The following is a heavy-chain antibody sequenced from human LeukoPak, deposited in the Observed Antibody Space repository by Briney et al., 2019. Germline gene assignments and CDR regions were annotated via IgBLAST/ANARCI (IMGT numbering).Heavy chain of an antibody. CDR2: IGYDGSNE. J-gene: IGHJ3*01. CDR1: GFTFSSYA. CDR3: ARGPDPVNRGPRRAFDL. Sequence: PGGSLRLSCGASGFTFSSYAMGWVRQAPGKGLEGVGVIGYDGSNEASRDSVTGRFMFSRDDSETTMSLQMHSRRVDDTALYHCARGPDPVNRGPRRAFDLWGEETMVTVSS. V-gene: IGHV3-30-3*01. D-gene: IGHD3-10*01.